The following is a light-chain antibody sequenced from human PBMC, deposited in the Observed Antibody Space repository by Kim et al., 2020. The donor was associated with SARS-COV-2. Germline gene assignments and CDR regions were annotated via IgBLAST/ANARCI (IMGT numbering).Light chain of an antibody. Sequence: QSVTISCTGTSNDIGGYYYVSLYQQHAGNAPKLMIYEVSKRPSGVPDRFSGSKSGNTASLTVSGLQAEDEADYYCSSYAGSNNLGVFGGGTKLTVL. CDR3: SSYAGSNNLGV. V-gene: IGLV2-8*01. J-gene: IGLJ3*02. CDR2: EVS. CDR1: SNDIGGYYY.